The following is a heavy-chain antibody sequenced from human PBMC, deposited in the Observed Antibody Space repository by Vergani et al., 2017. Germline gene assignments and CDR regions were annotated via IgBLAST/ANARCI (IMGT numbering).Heavy chain of an antibody. J-gene: IGHJ4*02. CDR1: EYSFGNYW. CDR2: IYPADSDT. CDR3: PRHTTYTDS. Sequence: EVELVQSGPEMRKPGESLKISCKGSEYSFGNYWIGWVRQMPGKGLEWMGIIYPADSDTRYSPSFLGQVTISAAKSISTAFLQWDSLKASDTALYYCPRHTTYTDSWGQGTLVTVSS. D-gene: IGHD1-1*01. V-gene: IGHV5-51*01.